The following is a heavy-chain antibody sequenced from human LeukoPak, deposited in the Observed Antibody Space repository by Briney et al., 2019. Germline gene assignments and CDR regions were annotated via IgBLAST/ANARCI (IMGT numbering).Heavy chain of an antibody. Sequence: GGSLRLSCAASGFASSNAWMSWVRQAPGKGLEWVGRIKSKTDGGTTDYAAPVKGRFTISRDDSKNTLYLQMNSLKTEDTAVYYCTTDLDIVVVPGWGQGTLVTVSS. J-gene: IGHJ4*02. V-gene: IGHV3-15*01. CDR1: GFASSNAW. CDR2: IKSKTDGGTT. CDR3: TTDLDIVVVPG. D-gene: IGHD2-2*03.